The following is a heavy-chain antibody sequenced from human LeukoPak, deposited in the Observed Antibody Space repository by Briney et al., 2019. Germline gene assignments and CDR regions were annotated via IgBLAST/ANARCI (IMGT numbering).Heavy chain of an antibody. D-gene: IGHD3-3*01. Sequence: ASVKVSCKASGYTFTSYDINWVRQATGQGLEWMGWMNPNSGNTGYAQKFQGRVTMTRNTSISTAYMELSSLRSEDTAVYYCARSITIFGVGRENWFDPWGQGTLVTVSS. CDR3: ARSITIFGVGRENWFDP. J-gene: IGHJ5*02. CDR1: GYTFTSYD. V-gene: IGHV1-8*01. CDR2: MNPNSGNT.